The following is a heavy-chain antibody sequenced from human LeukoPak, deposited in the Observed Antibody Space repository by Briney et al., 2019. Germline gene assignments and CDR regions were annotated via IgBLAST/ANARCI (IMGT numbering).Heavy chain of an antibody. V-gene: IGHV4-34*01. CDR1: GGSFSGYY. CDR3: ARAHDGGNSRGLVDY. Sequence: SATLSLTCAVYGGSFSGYYWSWIRQPPGKGLEWIGENNHGGSTNYSPSLKSRLTISVDTSKIQFSLNLSSLTAADTAVYYCARAHDGGNSRGLVDYWGQGTLVTVSS. CDR2: NNHGGST. D-gene: IGHD4-23*01. J-gene: IGHJ4*02.